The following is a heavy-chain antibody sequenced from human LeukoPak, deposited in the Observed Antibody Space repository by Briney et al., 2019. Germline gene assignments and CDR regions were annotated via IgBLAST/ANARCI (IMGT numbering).Heavy chain of an antibody. D-gene: IGHD3-10*01. CDR2: INPNSGGT. J-gene: IGHJ4*02. V-gene: IGHV1-2*06. Sequence: ASVKVSCKASGYTFTGYYMHWVRQAPGQGLEWMGRINPNSGGTNYAQKFQGRVTMTRDTSASTAYMELSSLRSEDTAVYYCARDRAGQLDYWGQGTLVTVSS. CDR3: ARDRAGQLDY. CDR1: GYTFTGYY.